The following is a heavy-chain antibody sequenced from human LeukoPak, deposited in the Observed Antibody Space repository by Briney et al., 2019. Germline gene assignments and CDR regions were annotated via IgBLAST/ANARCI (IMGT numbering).Heavy chain of an antibody. CDR3: ARVLYSGTYYVDS. V-gene: IGHV4-38-2*02. D-gene: IGHD1-26*01. Sequence: KPSETLSLTCTVSGYSISSGYYWGWIRQPPGKGLEWIGSVYHSGSTYYNPSLSSRVTISVDTSKNQFSLKLSTVTAADTAVYYCARVLYSGTYYVDSWAQGTLVTVSS. CDR2: VYHSGST. J-gene: IGHJ4*02. CDR1: GYSISSGYY.